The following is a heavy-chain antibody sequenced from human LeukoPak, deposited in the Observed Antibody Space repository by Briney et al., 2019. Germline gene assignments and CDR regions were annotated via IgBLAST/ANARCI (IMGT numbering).Heavy chain of an antibody. J-gene: IGHJ5*02. Sequence: GGSLRLSCAASGFTFSSYSMNWVRQAPGKGLEWVSSITSSSSYIYCADSVKGRFTISRDNAKNSLYLQMNSLRAEDTAVYYCAREMLAAVAAQSWGQGTLVTVSS. CDR1: GFTFSSYS. CDR3: AREMLAAVAAQS. D-gene: IGHD6-19*01. CDR2: ITSSSSYI. V-gene: IGHV3-21*01.